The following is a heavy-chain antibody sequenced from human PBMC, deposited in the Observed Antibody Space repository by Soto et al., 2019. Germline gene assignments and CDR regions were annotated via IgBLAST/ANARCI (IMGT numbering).Heavy chain of an antibody. V-gene: IGHV3-30-3*01. Sequence: PGGSLRLSCAASGFTFSSYAMHWVRQAPGKGLEWVAVISYDGSNKYYADSVKGRFTISRDNSKNTLYLQMNSLRAEDTAVYYCARDSVVRGHNYYFDYWGQGTLVTVSS. D-gene: IGHD3-10*01. J-gene: IGHJ4*02. CDR2: ISYDGSNK. CDR1: GFTFSSYA. CDR3: ARDSVVRGHNYYFDY.